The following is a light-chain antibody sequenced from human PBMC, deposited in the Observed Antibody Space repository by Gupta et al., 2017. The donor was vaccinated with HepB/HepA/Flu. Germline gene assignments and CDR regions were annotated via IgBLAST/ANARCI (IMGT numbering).Light chain of an antibody. V-gene: IGKV3-15*01. J-gene: IGKJ1*01. CDR1: QSVSIN. CDR2: GAS. Sequence: VVMTQSPATLSVSPGERVTLSSRASQSVSINLAWFQRKPGQAPRLLIYGASNRATGIPARFSGSGNGTEFTLSISSRQSEDSAIYFCQQYNDWPPNTFGQGTRVDVK. CDR3: QQYNDWPPNT.